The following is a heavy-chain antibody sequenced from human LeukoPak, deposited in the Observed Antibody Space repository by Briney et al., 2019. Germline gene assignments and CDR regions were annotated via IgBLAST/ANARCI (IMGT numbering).Heavy chain of an antibody. D-gene: IGHD2-2*01. V-gene: IGHV5-51*01. Sequence: GESLKISCKGSGYSFTSYWIGWVRQMPGKGLEWMGIIYPGDSDTRYSPSFQGQVTISADKSISTAYLQWSSLKASDTAMYYCARLEVVPAAILGFDYWGQGTLVTVSS. J-gene: IGHJ4*02. CDR1: GYSFTSYW. CDR2: IYPGDSDT. CDR3: ARLEVVPAAILGFDY.